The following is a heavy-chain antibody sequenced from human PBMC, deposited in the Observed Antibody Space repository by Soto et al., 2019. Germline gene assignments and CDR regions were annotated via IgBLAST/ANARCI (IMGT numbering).Heavy chain of an antibody. CDR3: ARHSPYSSGWLGPFDI. V-gene: IGHV1-69*06. Sequence: QVQLVQSGAEVKKPGSSVKVSCKASGGTFSSYAISWVRQAPGQGLEWMGGIIPIFGTANYAQKFQGRVTITADKSTSTASMELSSLRSEDTAVYYCARHSPYSSGWLGPFDIWGQGTMVTVSS. CDR2: IIPIFGTA. J-gene: IGHJ3*02. D-gene: IGHD6-19*01. CDR1: GGTFSSYA.